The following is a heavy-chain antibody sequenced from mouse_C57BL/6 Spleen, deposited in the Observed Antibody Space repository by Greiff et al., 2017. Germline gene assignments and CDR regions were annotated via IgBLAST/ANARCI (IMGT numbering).Heavy chain of an antibody. D-gene: IGHD2-4*01. J-gene: IGHJ1*03. Sequence: VQLQQPGAELVKPGASVKVSCKASGYTFTSYWMHWVKQRPGQGLEWIGRIHPSDSDTNYNQKFKGKATLTVDKSSSTAYMHLSSLAAEDSAVYYCAIPPIYCDYDVGYCGVWGTGTTVTVSS. CDR3: AIPPIYCDYDVGYCGV. CDR2: IHPSDSDT. V-gene: IGHV1-74*01. CDR1: GYTFTSYW.